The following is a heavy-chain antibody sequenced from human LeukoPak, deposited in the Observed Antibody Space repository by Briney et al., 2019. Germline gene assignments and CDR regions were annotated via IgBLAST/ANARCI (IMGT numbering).Heavy chain of an antibody. Sequence: SVKVSCKASGGTFSSYAISWVRQAPGQGLEWMGRIIPILGIANYAQKFQGRVTITADKSTSTAYMELSSLRSEDTAVYYCARGSDSSGLDYWGQGTLVTVSS. CDR1: GGTFSSYA. J-gene: IGHJ4*02. CDR3: ARGSDSSGLDY. CDR2: IIPILGIA. D-gene: IGHD6-19*01. V-gene: IGHV1-69*04.